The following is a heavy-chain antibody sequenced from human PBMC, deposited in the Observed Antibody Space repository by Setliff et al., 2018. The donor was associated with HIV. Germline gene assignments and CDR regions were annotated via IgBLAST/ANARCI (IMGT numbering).Heavy chain of an antibody. J-gene: IGHJ4*02. V-gene: IGHV3-48*03. D-gene: IGHD1-7*01. CDR3: AREGITGTTLHPY. CDR1: GFTFSHYE. CDR2: ISSRGSTI. Sequence: GGSLRLSCAGSGFTFSHYELNWVRQAPGKGLEWVSCISSRGSTIYYADSVNGRFTITRDNDKNSLYLQMNTLRAEDTAFYYCAREGITGTTLHPYWGQGTLVTVSS.